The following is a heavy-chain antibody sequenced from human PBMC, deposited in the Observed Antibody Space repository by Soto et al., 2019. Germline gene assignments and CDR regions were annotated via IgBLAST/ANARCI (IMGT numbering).Heavy chain of an antibody. J-gene: IGHJ4*02. CDR3: ARGPVPCAIRAYFDY. CDR1: GFTFTNHA. CDR2: ISYDRTKK. Sequence: GGSLRLSCAASGFTFTNHAIHWVRQAPGKGLEWVAVISYDRTKKYYADSVKGRFTISRENSKNTLYLQMNSLKTDDTAVYYCARGPVPCAIRAYFDYWGQGTRVTVSS. D-gene: IGHD2-2*02. V-gene: IGHV3-30-3*01.